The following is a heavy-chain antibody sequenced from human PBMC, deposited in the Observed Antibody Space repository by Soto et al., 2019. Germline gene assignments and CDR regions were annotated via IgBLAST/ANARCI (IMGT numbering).Heavy chain of an antibody. J-gene: IGHJ4*01. CDR2: IFHSRNA. CDR1: GGSMRNVY. D-gene: IGHD2-15*01. CDR3: ARAHAPTLPFDY. V-gene: IGHV4-59*01. Sequence: PSETLSLTCTVSGGSMRNVYWSWIRQPPGKRLEWIGFIFHSRNAKYNPSLKSRVTISIDTSKSQFSLSLDSVTAADTAVYFCARAHAPTLPFDYWGLGTLVTVS.